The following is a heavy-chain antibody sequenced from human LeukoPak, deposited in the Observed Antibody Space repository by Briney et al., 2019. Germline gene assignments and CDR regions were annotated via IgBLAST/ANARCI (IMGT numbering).Heavy chain of an antibody. CDR3: AGRRANTCNFCFVY. Sequence: PGGSLRLSCAVSGFTVTSNFMGWVRQAPGKGLEWASVIYDRGDTYYADSVKGRFTVSRDTSKNTLYLQLNNLGAEDTAVYYCAGRRANTCNFCFVYWGQGTLVTVSS. D-gene: IGHD1-1*01. V-gene: IGHV3-66*02. CDR1: GFTVTSNF. CDR2: IYDRGDT. J-gene: IGHJ4*02.